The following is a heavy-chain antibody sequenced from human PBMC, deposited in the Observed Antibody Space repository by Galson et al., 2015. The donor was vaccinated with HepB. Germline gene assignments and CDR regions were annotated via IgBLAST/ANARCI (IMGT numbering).Heavy chain of an antibody. CDR2: ISGSGGST. D-gene: IGHD3-10*01. CDR1: GFTFSSYA. J-gene: IGHJ4*02. Sequence: SLRLSCAASGFTFSSYAMSWVRQAPGKGLEWVSAISGSGGSTYYADSVKGRFTISRDNSKNTLYLQMNSLRAEDTAVYYCAKPEFGFGTPRDFDYWGQGTLVTVSS. V-gene: IGHV3-23*01. CDR3: AKPEFGFGTPRDFDY.